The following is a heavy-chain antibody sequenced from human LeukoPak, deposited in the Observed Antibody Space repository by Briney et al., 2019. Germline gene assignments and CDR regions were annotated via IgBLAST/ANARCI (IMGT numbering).Heavy chain of an antibody. CDR2: INPSGGST. V-gene: IGHV1-46*01. J-gene: IGHJ4*02. D-gene: IGHD2-21*02. CDR3: ARGDGYGGNSAIEFDY. Sequence: ASVKVSCKASGYTFTSYYMHWVRQAPGQGLEWMGIINPSGGSTSYAQKFQGRVTMTRDTSTSIVYMELSSLRSEDTAVYYCARGDGYGGNSAIEFDYWGQGTLVTVSS. CDR1: GYTFTSYY.